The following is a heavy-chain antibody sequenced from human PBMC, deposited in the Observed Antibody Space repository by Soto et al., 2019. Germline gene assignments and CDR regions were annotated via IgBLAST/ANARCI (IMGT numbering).Heavy chain of an antibody. CDR3: ALGVYGSGNYYTGPSAFDI. CDR1: GGTLSDHG. Sequence: QVQLEQSGAEVKKPGSSVKVSCKASGGTLSDHGVAWLRQAPGQGLEWMGGTIPVFNTAKYAQKFQGRVTVTADKFTNIAYMELSSLSSEDTAFDFCALGVYGSGNYYTGPSAFDIWGQGTMVIVSS. V-gene: IGHV1-69*06. CDR2: TIPVFNTA. J-gene: IGHJ3*02. D-gene: IGHD3-10*01.